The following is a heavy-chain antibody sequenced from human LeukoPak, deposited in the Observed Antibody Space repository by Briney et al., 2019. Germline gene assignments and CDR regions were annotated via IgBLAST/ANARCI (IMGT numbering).Heavy chain of an antibody. CDR3: AREANYYGSGSYFEGTFDH. V-gene: IGHV4-59*01. J-gene: IGHJ4*02. Sequence: SETLSLTCTVSGGSMSSYYWSWIRQPPGKGPEWIGYIYSSGTTNYNPSLKSRVTISIDTSKNEFSLKLTSVTAADTAVYYCAREANYYGSGSYFEGTFDHWGQGSLVIVSS. D-gene: IGHD3-10*01. CDR1: GGSMSSYY. CDR2: IYSSGTT.